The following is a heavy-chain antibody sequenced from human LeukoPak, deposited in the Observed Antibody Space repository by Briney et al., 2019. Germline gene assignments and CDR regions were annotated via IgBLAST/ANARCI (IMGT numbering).Heavy chain of an antibody. CDR3: AKFAKMVVVAPYYYYGMDV. J-gene: IGHJ6*02. D-gene: IGHD2-15*01. Sequence: GGSLRLSCAASGFTFSSYAMSWVRQAPGKGLEWVSAISGSGGSTYYADSVKGRFTISRDNSKNTLYLQMNSLRAEDTAVYYCAKFAKMVVVAPYYYYGMDVWGQGTTVTVSS. V-gene: IGHV3-23*01. CDR1: GFTFSSYA. CDR2: ISGSGGST.